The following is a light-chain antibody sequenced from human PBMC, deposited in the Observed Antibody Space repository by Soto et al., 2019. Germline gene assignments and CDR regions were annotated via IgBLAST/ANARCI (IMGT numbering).Light chain of an antibody. CDR3: SSYAGSNNVV. CDR2: EVS. CDR1: SSDVGGYKY. Sequence: QSVLTQPPSASGSPGQSVTISCTGTSSDVGGYKYVSWYQQHPGKAPKVMIYEVSKRPSGVPDRFSGSKSGNTASLTVSGLQAEDEADYYCSSYAGSNNVVFGGGTQLTVL. V-gene: IGLV2-8*01. J-gene: IGLJ2*01.